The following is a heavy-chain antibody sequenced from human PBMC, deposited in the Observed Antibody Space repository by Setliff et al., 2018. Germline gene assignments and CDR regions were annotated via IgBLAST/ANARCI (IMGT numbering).Heavy chain of an antibody. D-gene: IGHD2-2*01. Sequence: LSLTCSVSGGSISGSHYSWVWMRQPPGKRLEWIGSTYYNGTAYYNPSLQSRVAISVDTSKNYFSLDVNSVTAADTAVYYCARAVPRGATPDYWYFDLWGRGTLVTVSS. V-gene: IGHV4-39*02. J-gene: IGHJ2*01. CDR3: ARAVPRGATPDYWYFDL. CDR2: TYYNGTA. CDR1: GGSISGSHYS.